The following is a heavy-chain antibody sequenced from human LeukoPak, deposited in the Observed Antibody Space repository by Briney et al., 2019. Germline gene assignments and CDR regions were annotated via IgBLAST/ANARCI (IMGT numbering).Heavy chain of an antibody. CDR2: INHSGST. CDR3: ARLGPWDILTGYPVDYYGMDV. V-gene: IGHV4-34*01. CDR1: GGSFSGYY. D-gene: IGHD3-9*01. J-gene: IGHJ6*02. Sequence: PSETLSLTCAVYGGSFSGYYWSWIRQPPGKGLEWIGEINHSGSTNYNPSLKSRVTISVDTSKNQFSLKLSSVTAADTAVYYCARLGPWDILTGYPVDYYGMDVWGQGTTVTVSS.